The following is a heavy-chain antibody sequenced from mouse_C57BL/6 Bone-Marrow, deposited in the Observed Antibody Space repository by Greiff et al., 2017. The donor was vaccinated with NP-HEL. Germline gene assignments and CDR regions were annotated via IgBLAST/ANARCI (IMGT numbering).Heavy chain of an antibody. CDR3: ASYYGSSYGYFDV. J-gene: IGHJ1*03. CDR1: GYTFTSYW. CDR2: INPSSGYT. V-gene: IGHV1-7*01. Sequence: QVQLQQSGAELAKPGASVKLSCKASGYTFTSYWMHWVKQRPGQGLEWIGYINPSSGYTKYNQKFKDKATLTADKSSSTAYMQLSSLTYEDSAVYYCASYYGSSYGYFDVWGTGTTVTVSS. D-gene: IGHD1-1*01.